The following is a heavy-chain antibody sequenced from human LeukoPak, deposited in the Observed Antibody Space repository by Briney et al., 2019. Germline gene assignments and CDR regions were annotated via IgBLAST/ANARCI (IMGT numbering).Heavy chain of an antibody. CDR1: GGSISSSSYY. Sequence: KASETLSLTCTVSGGSISSSSYYWGWIRQPPGKGLEWIGTIYYSGNTYYNPSLKSRVTISVDTSKSQFSLKLNSVTAADTAVYYCAKDAAQYCSGGSCYYGKWFDPWGQGTLVTVSS. CDR3: AKDAAQYCSGGSCYYGKWFDP. D-gene: IGHD2-15*01. J-gene: IGHJ5*02. CDR2: IYYSGNT. V-gene: IGHV4-39*07.